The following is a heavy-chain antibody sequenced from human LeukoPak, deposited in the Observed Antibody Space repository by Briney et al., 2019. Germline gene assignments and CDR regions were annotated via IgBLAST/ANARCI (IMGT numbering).Heavy chain of an antibody. Sequence: SQTLSLTCTVSGGSISSGYYWSWMRQHPGKGLEWIGYIYYSGSTYYNPSLKSRVTISVDTSKSQFSLKLSSVTAADTAVYYCARGFSGYTLDYWGQGTLVTVSS. CDR2: IYYSGST. CDR1: GGSISSGYY. D-gene: IGHD3-22*01. J-gene: IGHJ4*02. CDR3: ARGFSGYTLDY. V-gene: IGHV4-31*03.